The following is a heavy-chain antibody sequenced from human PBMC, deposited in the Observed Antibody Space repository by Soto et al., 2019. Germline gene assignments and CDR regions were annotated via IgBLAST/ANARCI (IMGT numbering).Heavy chain of an antibody. CDR2: IYNSGST. CDR3: ARARITMVREVIKYNMDV. J-gene: IGHJ4*02. CDR1: GGSISTYY. Sequence: SETLSLTCTVSGGSISTYYWSWIRRPPGKGLEWIGYIYNSGSTHSNPSLQSRVTISVDTSKNQFSLKLSSVTAADTAIYYCARARITMVREVIKYNMDVWGQGTLVTVSS. D-gene: IGHD3-10*01. V-gene: IGHV4-59*01.